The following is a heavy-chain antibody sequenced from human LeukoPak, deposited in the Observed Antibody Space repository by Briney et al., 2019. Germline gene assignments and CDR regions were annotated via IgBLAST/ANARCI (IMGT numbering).Heavy chain of an antibody. CDR2: ISSSGSTI. Sequence: GGSLRLSCAASGFTFSDYYMSWIRQAPGKGLEWVSYISSSGSTIYYADSVKGRFTITRDNSKNTLYLQMNSLRAEDTAVYYCAKDWNYYDSSGYSFWGFFDYWGQGTLVTVSS. D-gene: IGHD3-22*01. CDR3: AKDWNYYDSSGYSFWGFFDY. V-gene: IGHV3-11*01. J-gene: IGHJ4*02. CDR1: GFTFSDYY.